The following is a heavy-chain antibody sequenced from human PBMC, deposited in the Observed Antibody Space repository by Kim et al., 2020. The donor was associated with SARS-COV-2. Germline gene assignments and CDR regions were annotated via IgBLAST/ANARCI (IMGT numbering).Heavy chain of an antibody. CDR1: GFTFSSYE. V-gene: IGHV3-48*03. CDR2: ISSGGSSI. J-gene: IGHJ4*02. D-gene: IGHD3-10*01. CDR3: AIGSYGSGMNDF. Sequence: GGSLRLSCAASGFTFSSYEMNWVRQAPGKGLEWVSYISSGGSSIYYADSVKGRFTISRDNAKNSLYLQMNRLRAEDTAVYYCAIGSYGSGMNDFWGQGILVTVS.